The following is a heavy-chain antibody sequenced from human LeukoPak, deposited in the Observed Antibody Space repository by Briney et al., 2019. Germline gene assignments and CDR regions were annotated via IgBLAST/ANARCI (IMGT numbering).Heavy chain of an antibody. J-gene: IGHJ4*02. CDR3: ARALRYYYDSSGYYAG. Sequence: GASVKVSCKASGYTFTSYYMHWVRQAPGQGLEWMGIINPSGGSTSYAQKFQGRVTLTRDMSTSTDYLELSSLRSEDTAVYYCARALRYYYDSSGYYAGWGQGTLVTVSS. CDR1: GYTFTSYY. CDR2: INPSGGST. D-gene: IGHD3-22*01. V-gene: IGHV1-46*01.